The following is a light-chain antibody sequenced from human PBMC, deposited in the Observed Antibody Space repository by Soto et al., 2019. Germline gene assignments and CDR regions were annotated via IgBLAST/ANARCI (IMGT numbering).Light chain of an antibody. V-gene: IGLV2-23*01. Sequence: QSVLTQPASVSGSPGQSITISCTGTISDVGSYDLVSWYQQHPGKAPKIMIYEGSKRPSGGSSRFAGSKSGNTASLTISGLPAEDEADYYCCSYAGSSTSWVFGGGTKVTVL. CDR1: ISDVGSYDL. CDR2: EGS. J-gene: IGLJ3*02. CDR3: CSYAGSSTSWV.